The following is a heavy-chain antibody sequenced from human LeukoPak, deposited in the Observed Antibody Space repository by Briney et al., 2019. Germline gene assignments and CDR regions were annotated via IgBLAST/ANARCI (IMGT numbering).Heavy chain of an antibody. CDR2: INWNSGTM. J-gene: IGHJ6*03. V-gene: IGHV3-9*01. CDR3: AKEPYMDV. CDR1: GFSFADAT. Sequence: GRSLRLSCAASGFSFADATMHWVRQVPGKGLEWVSGINWNSGTMGYADSVKGRFTVSRDNAKNSLYLQMNSLKTEDTALYYCAKEPYMDVWGKGTTVTVSS.